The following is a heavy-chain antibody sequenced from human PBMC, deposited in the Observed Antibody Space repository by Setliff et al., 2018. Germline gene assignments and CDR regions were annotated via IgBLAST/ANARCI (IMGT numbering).Heavy chain of an antibody. J-gene: IGHJ4*02. CDR2: IYYSGTT. D-gene: IGHD3-22*01. CDR3: ARYRNYFDSSGQTQYYFDY. CDR1: GGYIRSFH. Sequence: SETLSLTCTVSGGYIRSFHWSWIRQPPGKGLEWIGYIYYSGTTNYNPSLKSRVTISVDTSKNQFSLNLNSVTAADTAVYYCARYRNYFDSSGQTQYYFDYWGQGTLVTVSS. V-gene: IGHV4-59*01.